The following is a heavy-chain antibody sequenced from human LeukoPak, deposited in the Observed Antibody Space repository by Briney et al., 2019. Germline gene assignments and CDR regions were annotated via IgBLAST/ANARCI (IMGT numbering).Heavy chain of an antibody. V-gene: IGHV3-23*01. CDR2: ISGSGGET. Sequence: PGGSLRLSCAASRFIFSNYAMNWVRQAPGKGLEWVSQISGSGGETYYGDSVQGRFTISRDNSENMLYLQMNSLRAEDTAVYYCVKRSRDGYNSPLDIWGQGTLVTVSS. J-gene: IGHJ4*01. CDR1: RFIFSNYA. D-gene: IGHD5-24*01. CDR3: VKRSRDGYNSPLDI.